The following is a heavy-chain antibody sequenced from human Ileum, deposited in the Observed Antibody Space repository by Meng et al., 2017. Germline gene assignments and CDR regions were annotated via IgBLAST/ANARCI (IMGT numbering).Heavy chain of an antibody. J-gene: IGHJ5*02. D-gene: IGHD1-26*01. V-gene: IGHV4-30-4*01. CDR1: GGSISSGDYY. CDR3: AASLDGNRFDP. Sequence: VQLQESGPGLVKSSQTPPPTCTVSGGSISSGDYYWSCIRQPPGKGLEWIGYIFDTGPPSYSPPLRSRLSISMDTSKNQFSLRLTSVSAADTAVYYCAASLDGNRFDPWGQGTLVTVSS. CDR2: IFDTGPP.